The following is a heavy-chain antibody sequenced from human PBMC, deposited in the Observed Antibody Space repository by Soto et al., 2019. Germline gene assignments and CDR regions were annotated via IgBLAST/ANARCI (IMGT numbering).Heavy chain of an antibody. D-gene: IGHD6-13*01. CDR3: ATEAAYSSRWYDY. V-gene: IGHV3-23*01. J-gene: IGHJ4*02. Sequence: GGSLRLSCAASGFTFSTYAMSWVRQAPGKGLEWLSAISGSGSSKYYANSVKGRFTISRDNSKPTLYLQMNNLRVEDTAVYYCATEAAYSSRWYDYWGQGTLVTVSS. CDR2: ISGSGSSK. CDR1: GFTFSTYA.